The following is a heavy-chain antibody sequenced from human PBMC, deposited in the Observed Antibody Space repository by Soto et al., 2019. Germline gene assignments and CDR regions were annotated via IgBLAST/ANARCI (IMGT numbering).Heavy chain of an antibody. J-gene: IGHJ4*02. V-gene: IGHV1-69*02. CDR2: IIPIFGIA. CDR3: ARSVPGEFDY. CDR1: GGTFSSYT. D-gene: IGHD3-16*01. Sequence: GASVKVSCKASGGTFSSYTISWVRQAPGQGLEWMGRIIPIFGIANYAQKFQGRVTITADKSTSTAYMELSSLRSEDTAVYYCARSVPGEFDYWGQGTLVTAPQ.